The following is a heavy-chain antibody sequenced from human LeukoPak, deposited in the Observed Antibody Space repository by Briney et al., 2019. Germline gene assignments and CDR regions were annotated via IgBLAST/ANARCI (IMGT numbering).Heavy chain of an antibody. CDR2: IYYSGST. Sequence: PSETLSLTCTVSGGSISSSSYYWGWIRQPPGKGLEWIGSIYYSGSTYYNPSLKSRVTISVDTSKNQFSLKLSSVTAADTAVYYCARRAPHCSGGSCYSYYYGMDVWGQGTTVTVSS. V-gene: IGHV4-39*01. CDR1: GGSISSSSYY. J-gene: IGHJ6*02. CDR3: ARRAPHCSGGSCYSYYYGMDV. D-gene: IGHD2-15*01.